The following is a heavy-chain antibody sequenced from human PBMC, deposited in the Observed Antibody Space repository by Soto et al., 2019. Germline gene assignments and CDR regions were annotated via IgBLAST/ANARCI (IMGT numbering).Heavy chain of an antibody. CDR1: GFTFSSYA. D-gene: IGHD3-10*01. Sequence: QVQLVESGGGVVQPGRSLRLSCAASGFTFSSYAMHWVRQAPGKGLEWVAVISYDGSNKYYADSVKGRFTISRDNSKNKLYLQMNSLRAEDTAVSYCARDTYYYGSGRWTAWGYGMDVWGQGTTGNVSS. CDR2: ISYDGSNK. V-gene: IGHV3-30-3*01. CDR3: ARDTYYYGSGRWTAWGYGMDV. J-gene: IGHJ6*02.